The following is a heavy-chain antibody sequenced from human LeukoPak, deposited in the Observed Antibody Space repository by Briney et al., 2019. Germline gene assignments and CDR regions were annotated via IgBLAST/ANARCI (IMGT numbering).Heavy chain of an antibody. CDR2: IYKSGST. D-gene: IGHD6-6*01. Sequence: SETLSLTCTVSGGSITSYYWSWIRQSPGKGLEWIGYIYKSGSTNYNPSLKSRVTISEDTSKNQFSLKLSSVTAADTAVYYCARSSIAAPLDYWGQGTLVTVSS. J-gene: IGHJ4*02. CDR3: ARSSIAAPLDY. V-gene: IGHV4-59*01. CDR1: GGSITSYY.